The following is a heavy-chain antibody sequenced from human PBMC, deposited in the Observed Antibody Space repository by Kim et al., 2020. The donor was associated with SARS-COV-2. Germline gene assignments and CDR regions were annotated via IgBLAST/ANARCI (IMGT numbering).Heavy chain of an antibody. CDR2: INAGTGDT. J-gene: IGHJ5*02. Sequence: ASVKVSCKASGYPFTDYTLHWVRQAPGQGPEWMGWINAGTGDTKYSQKFQGRVTITRDTSANIVYMELSSLTSEDTAVYYCGRGEWGYFPNPPCLRLLDP. D-gene: IGHD3-9*01. CDR1: GYPFTDYT. V-gene: IGHV1-3*01. CDR3: GRGEWGYFPNPPCLRLLDP.